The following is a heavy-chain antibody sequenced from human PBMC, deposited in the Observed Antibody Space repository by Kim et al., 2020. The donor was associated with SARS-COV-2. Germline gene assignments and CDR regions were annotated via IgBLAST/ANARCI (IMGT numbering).Heavy chain of an antibody. CDR1: GFTFDDYA. D-gene: IGHD1-7*01. V-gene: IGHV3-43*02. CDR2: ISGDGGST. CDR3: AKDSNNWNYFVLYYYGMDV. Sequence: GGSLRLSCAASGFTFDDYAMHWVRQAPGKGLEWVSLISGDGGSTYYADSVKGRFTISRDNSKNSLYLQMNSLRTEDTALYYCAKDSNNWNYFVLYYYGMDVWGQGTTVTVSS. J-gene: IGHJ6*02.